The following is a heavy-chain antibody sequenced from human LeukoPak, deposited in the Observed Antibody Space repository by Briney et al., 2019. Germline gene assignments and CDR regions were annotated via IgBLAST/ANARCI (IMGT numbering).Heavy chain of an antibody. CDR1: GYTFTGYY. CDR2: INPNSGGT. Sequence: ASVKVSCKASGYTFTGYYMHWVRQAPGQGLERMGWINPNSGGTNYAQKFQGRVTMTRDTSISTAYMELSRLRSDDTAVYYCARARKVLAALGYWGQGTLVTVSS. J-gene: IGHJ4*02. CDR3: ARARKVLAALGY. V-gene: IGHV1-2*02. D-gene: IGHD6-6*01.